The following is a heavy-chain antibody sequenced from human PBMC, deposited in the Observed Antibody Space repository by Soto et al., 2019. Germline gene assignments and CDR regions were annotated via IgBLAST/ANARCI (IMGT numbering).Heavy chain of an antibody. V-gene: IGHV4-59*01. Sequence: QVQLQESGPGLVKPSETLSLTCTVSGGSISSYYWSWLRQPPGKGLEWIGNIYYSGSTTYNPSLKRRVTISVYTSKNQFSLKLSSVPSADTAVYYCAIEGDRSGWSHFGYWVQGNLVPVSS. D-gene: IGHD6-19*01. J-gene: IGHJ4*02. CDR3: AIEGDRSGWSHFGY. CDR1: GGSISSYY. CDR2: IYYSGST.